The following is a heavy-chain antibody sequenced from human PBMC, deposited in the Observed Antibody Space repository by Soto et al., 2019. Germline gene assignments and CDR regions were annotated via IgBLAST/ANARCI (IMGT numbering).Heavy chain of an antibody. CDR1: GFTFSSYG. V-gene: IGHV3-30*18. CDR3: AKDFVWGSYGYDAFDI. Sequence: PGGSLRLSCAASGFTFSSYGMHWVRQAPGKGLEWVAVISYDGSNKYYADSVKGRFTISRDNSKNTLYLQMNSLRAEDTAVYYCAKDFVWGSYGYDAFDIWGQGTMVTV. J-gene: IGHJ3*02. CDR2: ISYDGSNK. D-gene: IGHD5-18*01.